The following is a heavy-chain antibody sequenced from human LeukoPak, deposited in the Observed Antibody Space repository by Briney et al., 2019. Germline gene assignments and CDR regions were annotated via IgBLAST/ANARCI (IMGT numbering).Heavy chain of an antibody. Sequence: SETLSLTCTVSGGSISSYYWSWIRQPPGKGLEWIGEINHSGSTNYNPSLKSRVTISVDTSKNQFSLKLSSVTAADTAVYYCARGHRGARFWIQLWSHAFDIWGQGTMVTVSS. CDR1: GGSISSYY. D-gene: IGHD5-18*01. CDR2: INHSGST. V-gene: IGHV4-34*01. J-gene: IGHJ3*02. CDR3: ARGHRGARFWIQLWSHAFDI.